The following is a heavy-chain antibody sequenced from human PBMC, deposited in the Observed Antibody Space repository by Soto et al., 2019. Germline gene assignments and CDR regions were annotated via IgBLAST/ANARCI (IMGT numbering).Heavy chain of an antibody. D-gene: IGHD6-13*01. CDR2: IKQDGSEK. CDR3: ARAGRSSSSEYYFDY. J-gene: IGHJ4*02. V-gene: IGHV3-7*01. Sequence: GGSLRLSCAASGFTFSSYWMSWVRQAPGKGLEWVANIKQDGSEKYYVDSVKGRFTISRDNAKNSLYLQMNSLRAEDTAVYYCARAGRSSSSEYYFDYWGQGTLVTVSS. CDR1: GFTFSSYW.